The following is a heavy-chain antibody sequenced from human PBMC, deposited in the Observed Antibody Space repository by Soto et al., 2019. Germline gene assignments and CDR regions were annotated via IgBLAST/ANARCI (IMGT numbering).Heavy chain of an antibody. CDR1: GDSMSTCY. CDR3: ATDQSGAADF. J-gene: IGHJ3*01. Sequence: PSETLSLTCTVSGDSMSTCYWNWICQSAEKGLEWIGRISATRTTTYIPSITSRITLSVETSKNEFSLNLKYFTAADTAVYFCATDQSGAADFWGQGTMVTVSS. CDR2: ISATRTT. V-gene: IGHV4-4*07. D-gene: IGHD7-27*01.